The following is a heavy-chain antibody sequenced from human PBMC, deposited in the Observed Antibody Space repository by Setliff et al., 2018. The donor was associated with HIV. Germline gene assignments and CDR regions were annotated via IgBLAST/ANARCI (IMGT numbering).Heavy chain of an antibody. V-gene: IGHV1-46*01. CDR3: ARVSTDYVWGSFLSSGPYYFDF. CDR2: INPSIVST. D-gene: IGHD3-16*01. CDR1: GYKFTSYY. J-gene: IGHJ4*02. Sequence: ASVKVSCKASGYKFTSYYIHWVRQAPGQGLEWMGIINPSIVSTTYAEKFQGRVAMTRDTSTGTVYMELSSLKSEDTAVYYCARVSTDYVWGSFLSSGPYYFDFWGQGAQVTVSS.